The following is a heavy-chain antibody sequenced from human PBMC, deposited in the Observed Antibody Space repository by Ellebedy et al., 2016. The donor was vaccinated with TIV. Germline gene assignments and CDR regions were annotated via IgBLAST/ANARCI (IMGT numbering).Heavy chain of an antibody. CDR3: ARDLLSSGGSY. J-gene: IGHJ4*02. D-gene: IGHD6-19*01. V-gene: IGHV3-23*01. Sequence: GESLKISXAASGFTFDDYGMSWVRQAPGKGLEWVSAISGSGGSTYYADSVKGRFTISRDNSKNTLYLQMNSLRAEDTAVYYCARDLLSSGGSYWGQGTLVTVSS. CDR2: ISGSGGST. CDR1: GFTFDDYG.